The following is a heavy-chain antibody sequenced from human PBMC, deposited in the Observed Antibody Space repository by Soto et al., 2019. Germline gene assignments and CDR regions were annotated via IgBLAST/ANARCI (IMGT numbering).Heavy chain of an antibody. J-gene: IGHJ4*02. CDR2: IRSKAYGGTT. D-gene: IGHD3-22*01. CDR3: TSTRYYYDSSGYVDD. Sequence: GGSLRLSCTASGFTFGDYAMSWFRQAPGKGLEWVGFIRSKAYGGTTEYAASVKGRFTISRDDSKSIAYLQMNSLKTEDTAVYYCTSTRYYYDSSGYVDDWGQGTLVTVSS. V-gene: IGHV3-49*03. CDR1: GFTFGDYA.